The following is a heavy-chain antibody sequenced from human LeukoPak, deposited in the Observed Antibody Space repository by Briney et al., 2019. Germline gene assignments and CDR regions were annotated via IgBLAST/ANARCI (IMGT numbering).Heavy chain of an antibody. CDR2: ISGSGGST. Sequence: GGSLRLSCAASGFTFSSYAMSWVRQAPGKGLEWVSAISGSGGSTYYADSVKGRFTISRDNSKNTLYLQMNSLRADDTAVYYCASNPEPPGITAAGPIYGMDVWGQGTTVTVSS. D-gene: IGHD6-13*01. CDR3: ASNPEPPGITAAGPIYGMDV. V-gene: IGHV3-23*01. J-gene: IGHJ6*02. CDR1: GFTFSSYA.